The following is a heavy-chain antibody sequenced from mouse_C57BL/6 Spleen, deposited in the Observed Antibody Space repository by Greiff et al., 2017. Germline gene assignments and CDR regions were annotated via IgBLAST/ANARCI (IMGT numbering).Heavy chain of an antibody. CDR1: GYTFTSYW. CDR2: IDPSDSET. V-gene: IGHV1-52*01. Sequence: VQLQQPGAELVRPGSSVKLSCTASGYTFTSYWMHWVKQRPIQGLEWIGNIDPSDSETHYNQKFKDKGTLTVDKSSSTAYMQLSSLTAEDSAVYYCASTAQAYAMDYWGQGTSVTVSS. J-gene: IGHJ4*01. D-gene: IGHD3-2*02. CDR3: ASTAQAYAMDY.